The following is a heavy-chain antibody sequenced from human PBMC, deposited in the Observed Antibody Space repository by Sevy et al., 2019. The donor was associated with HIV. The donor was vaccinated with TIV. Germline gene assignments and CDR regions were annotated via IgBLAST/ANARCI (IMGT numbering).Heavy chain of an antibody. CDR2: IYYSGST. Sequence: SETLSLTCTVSGGSISSSSYYWGWIRQPPGKGLEWIGSIYYSGSTYYNPSLKSRVTISVDTSKNQFSLKLSSVTAADTSVYYCASWGDYYDSSGLGDYWGQGTLVTVSS. D-gene: IGHD3-22*01. J-gene: IGHJ4*02. V-gene: IGHV4-39*01. CDR1: GGSISSSSYY. CDR3: ASWGDYYDSSGLGDY.